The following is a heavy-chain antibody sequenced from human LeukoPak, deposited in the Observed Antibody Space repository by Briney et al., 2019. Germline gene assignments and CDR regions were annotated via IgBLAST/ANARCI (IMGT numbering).Heavy chain of an antibody. CDR1: GYTFTSYG. V-gene: IGHV1-18*01. J-gene: IGHJ6*02. D-gene: IGHD2-15*01. Sequence: ASVTVSCKASGYTFTSYGISWVRQAPGQGLEWMGWISAYNGNTNYAQKLQGGVTMTTDTSTSTAYMELRSLRSDDTAVYYCARYCSGGSCYSYPPMDVWGQGTTVTVSS. CDR2: ISAYNGNT. CDR3: ARYCSGGSCYSYPPMDV.